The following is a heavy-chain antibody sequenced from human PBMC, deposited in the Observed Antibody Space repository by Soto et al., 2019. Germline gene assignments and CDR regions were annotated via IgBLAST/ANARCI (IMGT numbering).Heavy chain of an antibody. CDR1: GGSISSGDYY. D-gene: IGHD3-22*01. J-gene: IGHJ4*02. CDR2: IYYSGST. V-gene: IGHV4-30-4*01. CDR3: AREISYYYDSSGYTGIDY. Sequence: KSSETLSLTCTVSGGSISSGDYYWSWIRQPPGKGLEWIGYIYYSGSTYYNPSLKSRVTISVDTSKNQFSLKLSSVTAADTAVYYCAREISYYYDSSGYTGIDYWGQGTLVTVSS.